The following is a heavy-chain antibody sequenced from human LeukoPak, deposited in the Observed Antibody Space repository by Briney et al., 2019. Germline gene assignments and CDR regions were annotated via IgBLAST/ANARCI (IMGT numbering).Heavy chain of an antibody. CDR3: AEGVPPDDSSGYVPSAADAFDI. V-gene: IGHV3-21*01. Sequence: GGSLRLSCAASGFTFSSYSMNWVRQAPGKGLEWVSSISRTSSYIYFADSVKGRFTISRDNAKNSLYLHMNSLRAEDTAVYYCAEGVPPDDSSGYVPSAADAFDIWGQGTMVTVSS. J-gene: IGHJ3*02. CDR1: GFTFSSYS. CDR2: ISRTSSYI. D-gene: IGHD3-22*01.